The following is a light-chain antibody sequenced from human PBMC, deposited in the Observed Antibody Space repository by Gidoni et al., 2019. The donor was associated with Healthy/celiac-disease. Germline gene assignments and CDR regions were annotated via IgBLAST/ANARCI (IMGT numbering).Light chain of an antibody. V-gene: IGKV1-5*01. CDR1: QSITSW. CDR2: DAA. CDR3: QQYNSYSPST. Sequence: IKMTQSPSTLYASVGARVTITVRASQSITSWLAWYQQKPGKAPKLLIYDAASLESGVPSRYSGSGSGTEFSLTISSLQPDDVATYYCQQYNSYSPSTFGEGTKVEIK. J-gene: IGKJ4*01.